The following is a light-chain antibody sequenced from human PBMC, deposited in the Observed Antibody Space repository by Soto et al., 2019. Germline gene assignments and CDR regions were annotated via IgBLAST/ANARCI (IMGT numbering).Light chain of an antibody. J-gene: IGKJ4*01. CDR3: QQSYDSLVLT. CDR1: RGISPY. V-gene: IGKV1-39*01. CDR2: SAS. Sequence: EIQMTQSPSSLSASVGDRVTITCRASRGISPYLNWYQQKPEKAPKLLIYSASTLQSGVPARFSGTDSWTAFTLTINSLQPEDIATYYCQQSYDSLVLTFGGGTKVDIK.